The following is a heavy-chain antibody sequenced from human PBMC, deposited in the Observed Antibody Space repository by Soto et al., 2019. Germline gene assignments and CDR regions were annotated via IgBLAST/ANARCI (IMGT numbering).Heavy chain of an antibody. V-gene: IGHV4-34*01. CDR2: INHSGST. J-gene: IGHJ6*02. Sequence: ASETLSLTCAVYGGSFSGYYWSWIRQPPGKGLEWIGEINHSGSTNYNPSLKSRVTISVDTSKNQFSLKLSSVTAADTAAYYCASPTKPGDYYYYYYGRDVWGQGTTVTVSS. CDR3: ASPTKPGDYYYYYYGRDV. D-gene: IGHD7-27*01. CDR1: GGSFSGYY.